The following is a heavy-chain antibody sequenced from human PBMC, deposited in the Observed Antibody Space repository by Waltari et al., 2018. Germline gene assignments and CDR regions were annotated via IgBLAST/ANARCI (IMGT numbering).Heavy chain of an antibody. D-gene: IGHD3-10*01. Sequence: PPPGMGLEWIGESEHSGNTNDNPSLKSRVTISVDTSKNQFSLKLRSVTAADTAVYYCARGAMVRGVIADYWGQGTLVTVSS. CDR2: SEHSGNT. J-gene: IGHJ4*02. CDR3: ARGAMVRGVIADY. V-gene: IGHV4-34*01.